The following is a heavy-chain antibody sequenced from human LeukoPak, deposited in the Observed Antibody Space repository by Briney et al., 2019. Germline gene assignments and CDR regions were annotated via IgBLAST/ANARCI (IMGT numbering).Heavy chain of an antibody. CDR2: IKQDGSEK. V-gene: IGHV3-7*01. CDR1: GFTFSSYW. CDR3: ARSDIVLMVYATYYFDY. Sequence: GGSQRLSCAASGFTFSSYWMSWVRQAPGKGLEWVANIKQDGSEKYYVDSVKGRFTISRDNAKNSLYLQMNSLRAEDTAVYYCARSDIVLMVYATYYFDYWGQGTLVTVSS. J-gene: IGHJ4*02. D-gene: IGHD2-8*01.